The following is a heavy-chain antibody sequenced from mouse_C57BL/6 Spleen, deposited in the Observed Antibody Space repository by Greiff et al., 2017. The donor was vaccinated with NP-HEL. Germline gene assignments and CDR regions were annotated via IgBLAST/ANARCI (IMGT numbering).Heavy chain of an antibody. V-gene: IGHV5-4*01. CDR1: GFTFSSYA. Sequence: EVQVVESGGGLVKPGGSLKLSCAASGFTFSSYAMSWVRQTPEKRLEWVATISDGGSYTYYPDNVKGRFTISRDNAKNNLYLQMSHLKSEDTAMYYCARDYYGSSSAYYYWYFDVWGTGTTVTVSS. CDR3: ARDYYGSSSAYYYWYFDV. J-gene: IGHJ1*03. CDR2: ISDGGSYT. D-gene: IGHD1-1*01.